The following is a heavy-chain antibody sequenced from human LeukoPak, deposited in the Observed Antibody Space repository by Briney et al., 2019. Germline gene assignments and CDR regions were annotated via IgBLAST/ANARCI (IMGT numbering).Heavy chain of an antibody. CDR2: MNPNSGNT. CDR3: ARAVVGATRGYYYYYIDV. J-gene: IGHJ6*03. D-gene: IGHD1-26*01. CDR1: GYTFTSYD. Sequence: GASVKVSCKASGYTFTSYDINWVRQATGQGLEWMGWMNPNSGNTGYAQKFQGRVTITRNTSISTAYMELSSLRSEDTAVYYCARAVVGATRGYYYYYIDVWGKGTTVTVSS. V-gene: IGHV1-8*03.